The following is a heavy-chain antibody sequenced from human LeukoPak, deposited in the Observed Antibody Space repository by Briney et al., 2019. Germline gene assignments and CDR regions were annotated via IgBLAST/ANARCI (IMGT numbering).Heavy chain of an antibody. CDR1: GYTPTELS. CDR2: FDPEDGET. V-gene: IGHV1-24*01. Sequence: ASVKVSCKVSGYTPTELSMHWVRQAPGKGLEWMGGFDPEDGETIYAQKFQGRVTMTEDTSTDTAYMELSSLRSEDTAVYYCATDRYCGGDCYPDAFDIWGQGTMVTVS. CDR3: ATDRYCGGDCYPDAFDI. D-gene: IGHD2-21*02. J-gene: IGHJ3*02.